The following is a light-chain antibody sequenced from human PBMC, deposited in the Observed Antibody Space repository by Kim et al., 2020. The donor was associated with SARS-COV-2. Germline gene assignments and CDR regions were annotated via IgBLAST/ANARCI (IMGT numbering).Light chain of an antibody. J-gene: IGKJ1*01. Sequence: EIEMTQSPCTLSASPGERATLSCRASQTFTSNYLAWYQQKPGKAPKLLIYGATTMASGIPERFSGSGSGTDFTLTISRLEPEDFAVYYCQQYDRSPLTFGQGTKVDIK. CDR1: QTFTSNY. CDR2: GAT. V-gene: IGKV3-20*01. CDR3: QQYDRSPLT.